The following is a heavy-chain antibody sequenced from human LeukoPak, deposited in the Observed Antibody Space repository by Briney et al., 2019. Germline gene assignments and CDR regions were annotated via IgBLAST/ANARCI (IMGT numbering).Heavy chain of an antibody. D-gene: IGHD3-22*01. CDR1: GYTFTSYD. V-gene: IGHV1-8*01. CDR3: ARVHITMIVVVTRGWFDP. CDR2: MNPNSGNT. Sequence: ASVKVSCKASGYTFTSYDINWVRQATGQGLEWMGWMNPNSGNTGYAQKFQGRVTMTRNTSISTAYMELSSLRSEDTAVYYCARVHITMIVVVTRGWFDPWGQGTLVTVSS. J-gene: IGHJ5*02.